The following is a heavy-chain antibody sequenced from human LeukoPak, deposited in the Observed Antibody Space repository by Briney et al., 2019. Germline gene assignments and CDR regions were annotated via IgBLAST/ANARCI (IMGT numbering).Heavy chain of an antibody. CDR2: LWNDGSSK. D-gene: IGHD2-15*01. J-gene: IGHJ5*02. Sequence: GGSLRLACATSGFNFKYYGMHWVRQAPGKGLGWVAALWNDGSSKFYANSVKGRFTVSRDISKNKLYLQMDNLRADDTAVYFCAKDESGALFDPWGQGTLVTVSS. V-gene: IGHV3-33*06. CDR3: AKDESGALFDP. CDR1: GFNFKYYG.